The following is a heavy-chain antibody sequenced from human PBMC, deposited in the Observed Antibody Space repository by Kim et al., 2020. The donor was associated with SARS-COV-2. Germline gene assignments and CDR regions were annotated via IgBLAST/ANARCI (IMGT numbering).Heavy chain of an antibody. Sequence: SYAQKVQGRVTMTRDTSTSTVYMELSSLRSEDTAVYYCARDSNQAYAFDIWGQGTMVTVSS. J-gene: IGHJ3*02. D-gene: IGHD2-2*01. V-gene: IGHV1-46*01. CDR3: ARDSNQAYAFDI.